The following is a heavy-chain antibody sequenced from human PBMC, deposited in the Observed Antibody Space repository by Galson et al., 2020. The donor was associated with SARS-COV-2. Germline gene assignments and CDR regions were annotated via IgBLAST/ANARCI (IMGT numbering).Heavy chain of an antibody. D-gene: IGHD1-1*01. J-gene: IGHJ4*02. Sequence: GGSLRLSCAASGFTFSNNAMSWVRQAPGKGLEWVSAISGTTGGTYYADSVKGRFTISRDNSKNTVYLQMNSLRAEDTAVYYCAKDTRTPFDYWGQGTLVNVSP. CDR1: GFTFSNNA. V-gene: IGHV3-23*01. CDR3: AKDTRTPFDY. CDR2: ISGTTGGT.